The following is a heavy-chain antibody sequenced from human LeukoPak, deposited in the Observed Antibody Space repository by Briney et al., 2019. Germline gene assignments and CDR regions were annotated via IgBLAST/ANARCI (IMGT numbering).Heavy chain of an antibody. J-gene: IGHJ4*02. V-gene: IGHV3-23*01. CDR2: ISDSGDST. CDR3: AKVITYYFDSSGFSTDY. D-gene: IGHD3-22*01. Sequence: GGSLRLSCAASGFTFSSYAMSWVRQAPRKGLEWVSAISDSGDSTYYADSEKGRFTISRDNSKNTLFPQMSSLRAEDTAVYYCAKVITYYFDSSGFSTDYWGQGTLVTVSS. CDR1: GFTFSSYA.